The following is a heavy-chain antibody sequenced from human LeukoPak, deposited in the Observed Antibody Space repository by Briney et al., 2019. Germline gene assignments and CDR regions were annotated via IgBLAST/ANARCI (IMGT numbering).Heavy chain of an antibody. V-gene: IGHV3-48*01. CDR1: GFTFGSYS. D-gene: IGHD1-7*01. Sequence: GGSLRLSCAASGFTFGSYSMNWVRQAPGKGLEWVSYISSSSNNIYYVDSVKGRFTISRDNAKNSLYLQMDSLRAEDTAVYYCARDPITGSTLYYGTKYYFDYWGQGTLVTVSS. CDR3: ARDPITGSTLYYGTKYYFDY. CDR2: ISSSSNNI. J-gene: IGHJ4*02.